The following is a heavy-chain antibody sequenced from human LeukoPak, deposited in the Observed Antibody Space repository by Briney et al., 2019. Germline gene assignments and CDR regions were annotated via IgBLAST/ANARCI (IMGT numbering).Heavy chain of an antibody. J-gene: IGHJ5*02. CDR2: INHSGST. CDR1: GGSFSGYY. Sequence: SETLSLTCAVYGGSFSGYYWSWIRQPPGKGLEWIGEINHSGSTNYNPSLKSRVTISVDTSKNQFSLKLSSVTAADTAVYYCARGLGGVVPSNVQSWFDPWGQGTLVTVSS. V-gene: IGHV4-34*01. D-gene: IGHD3-16*01. CDR3: ARGLGGVVPSNVQSWFDP.